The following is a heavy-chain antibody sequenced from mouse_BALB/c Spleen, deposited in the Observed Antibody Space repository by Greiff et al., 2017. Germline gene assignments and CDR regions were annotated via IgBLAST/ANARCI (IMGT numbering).Heavy chain of an antibody. CDR1: GYTFTSYW. V-gene: IGHV1-87*01. CDR2: IYPGDGDT. CDR3: ASPYYYGSSPAWFAY. J-gene: IGHJ3*01. Sequence: VQLQQSGAELARPGASVKLSCKASGYTFTSYWMQWVKQRPGQGLEWIGAIYPGDGDTRYTQKFKGKATLTADKSSSTAYMQLSSLASEDSAVYYCASPYYYGSSPAWFAYWGQGTLVTVSA. D-gene: IGHD1-1*01.